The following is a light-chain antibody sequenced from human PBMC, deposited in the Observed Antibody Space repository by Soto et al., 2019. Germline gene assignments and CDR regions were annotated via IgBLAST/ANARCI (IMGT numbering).Light chain of an antibody. CDR3: HRYGSSPWT. CDR2: GAS. J-gene: IGKJ1*01. CDR1: QSVSTNY. Sequence: ESVLTQYPGTLSLSPGERATLSCRASQSVSTNYLAWYQQKHGQTPRLLIYGASSRATGIPDRFSGSESGTDFTLTMSRLGPEDLAVFYGHRYGSSPWTVGQGNKV. V-gene: IGKV3-20*01.